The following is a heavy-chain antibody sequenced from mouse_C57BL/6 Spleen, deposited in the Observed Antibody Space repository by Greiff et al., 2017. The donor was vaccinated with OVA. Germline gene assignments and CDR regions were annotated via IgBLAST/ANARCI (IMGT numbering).Heavy chain of an antibody. J-gene: IGHJ3*01. CDR2: ISSGGDYI. CDR1: GFTFSSYA. Sequence: EVKLVESGEGLVKPGGSLKLSCAASGFTFSSYAMSWVRQTPEKRLEWVAYISSGGDYIYYADTVKGRFTISRDNARNTLYLQMSSLKSEDTAMYYCTRDTYYSNYEWFAYWGQGTLVTVSA. D-gene: IGHD2-5*01. CDR3: TRDTYYSNYEWFAY. V-gene: IGHV5-9-1*02.